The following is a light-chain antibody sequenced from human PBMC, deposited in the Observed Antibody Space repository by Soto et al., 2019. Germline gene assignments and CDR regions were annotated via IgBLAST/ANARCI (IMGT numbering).Light chain of an antibody. Sequence: EIEMTQSPESLAVSLGERATINCKSSQSVLFSSNNNNYLAWYQQKPGHPPKLLIYWASTRESGVPDLFSGSGSGTDFTLTITGLQAEDVAVYYCQQYYSTPLTFGGGTKLEIK. CDR1: QSVLFSSNNNNY. V-gene: IGKV4-1*01. CDR3: QQYYSTPLT. J-gene: IGKJ4*01. CDR2: WAS.